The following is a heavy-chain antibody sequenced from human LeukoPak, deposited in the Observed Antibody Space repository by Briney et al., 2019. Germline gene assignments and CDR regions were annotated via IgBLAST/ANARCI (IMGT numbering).Heavy chain of an antibody. CDR3: ARLTADTDY. V-gene: IGHV4-39*01. D-gene: IGHD6-19*01. Sequence: SETLSLTCTVPGGSISSSSYYWGWIRQPPGKGLEWIGSIYYSGSTYYNPSLKSRVTISVDTSKNQFSLKLSSVTAADTAVYYCARLTADTDYWGQGTLVTVSS. CDR2: IYYSGST. J-gene: IGHJ4*02. CDR1: GGSISSSSYY.